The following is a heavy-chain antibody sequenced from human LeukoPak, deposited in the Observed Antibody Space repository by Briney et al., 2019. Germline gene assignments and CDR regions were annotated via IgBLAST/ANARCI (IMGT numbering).Heavy chain of an antibody. D-gene: IGHD3-22*01. CDR2: NYTSGST. V-gene: IGHV4-4*07. J-gene: IGHJ4*02. CDR3: ARDRYYYDSSGYYYFDY. CDR1: GGSISSYY. Sequence: SETLSLTCSVSGGSISSYYWSWLRRPAGRGLEWIGRNYTSGSTNYNPSRKSRVTMSVDTSKNHFSLKLSSVTAADTAVYYCARDRYYYDSSGYYYFDYWGQGTLVTVSP.